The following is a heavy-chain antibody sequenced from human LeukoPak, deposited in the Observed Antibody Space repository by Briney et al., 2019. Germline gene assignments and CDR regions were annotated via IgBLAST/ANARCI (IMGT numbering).Heavy chain of an antibody. CDR1: GESISRGSHY. V-gene: IGHV4-39*02. Sequence: PSETLSLTCIVSGESISRGSHYWGWIRQPRGKGLEWIGTVYLTGTTYYNPSLESRGLMFVNKSQNHFYLNLTSVTAADTAVYFCARLVPASPNWFFNLWGRGTRVTVSS. J-gene: IGHJ2*01. CDR3: ARLVPASPNWFFNL. CDR2: VYLTGTT. D-gene: IGHD6-6*01.